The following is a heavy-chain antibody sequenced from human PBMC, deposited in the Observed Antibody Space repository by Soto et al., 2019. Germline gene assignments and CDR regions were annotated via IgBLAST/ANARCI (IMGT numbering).Heavy chain of an antibody. J-gene: IGHJ5*02. Sequence: GGSLRLSCAASGFTFSRHWMHWVRQTPGKGPVWVSRINDDGSSTKYADSVKGRFTIARDSAKNTVFLQMSSLRAEDTAVYYCAREVIAATGTIRWFDPWGQGTLVTVSS. CDR1: GFTFSRHW. D-gene: IGHD6-25*01. CDR3: AREVIAATGTIRWFDP. CDR2: INDDGSST. V-gene: IGHV3-74*03.